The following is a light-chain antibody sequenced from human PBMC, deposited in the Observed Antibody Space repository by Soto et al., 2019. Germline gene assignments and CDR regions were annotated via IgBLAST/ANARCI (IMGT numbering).Light chain of an antibody. CDR1: ALPKNY. CDR2: KDT. CDR3: QSADSSDSDPGV. V-gene: IGLV3-25*03. J-gene: IGLJ1*01. Sequence: SSELTQPPSVSVSPGQTARITCSGDALPKNYASWYHHKPGHAPVLVMYKDTERPSGIPERFSGSSSGTTVTWTISGVQAEDGCDYYCQSADSSDSDPGVVGNGTKLTVL.